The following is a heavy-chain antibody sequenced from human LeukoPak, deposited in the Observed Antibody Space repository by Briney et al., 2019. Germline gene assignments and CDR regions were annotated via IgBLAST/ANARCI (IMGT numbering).Heavy chain of an antibody. J-gene: IGHJ4*02. CDR1: GFTFSSYR. CDR3: ARGTGYSSSWYSPHFDY. CDR2: ISSSSSTI. V-gene: IGHV3-48*01. D-gene: IGHD6-13*01. Sequence: GGSLRLSCAASGFTFSSYRMTWVRQAPGKGLEWVSYISSSSSTIYYADSVKGRFTISRDNAKNSLYLQMNSLRAEDTAVYYCARGTGYSSSWYSPHFDYWGQGTLVTVSS.